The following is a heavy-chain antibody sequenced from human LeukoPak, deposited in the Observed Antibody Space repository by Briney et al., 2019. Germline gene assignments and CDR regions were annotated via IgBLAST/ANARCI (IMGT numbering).Heavy chain of an antibody. J-gene: IGHJ4*02. V-gene: IGHV3-48*03. CDR2: ISSSGSTI. D-gene: IGHD3-22*01. CDR1: GFTFSSYE. CDR3: ARARIDYYDRSGYYYDY. Sequence: PGGSLRLSCAASGFTFSSYEMNWVRQAPGKGLEWVSYISSSGSTIYYADSVKGRFTISRDNAKNSLYLQMNSLRAEDTAVYYCARARIDYYDRSGYYYDYWGQGTLVTVSS.